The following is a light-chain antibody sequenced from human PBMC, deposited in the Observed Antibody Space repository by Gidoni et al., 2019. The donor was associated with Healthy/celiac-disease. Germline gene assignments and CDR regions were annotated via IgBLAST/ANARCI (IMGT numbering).Light chain of an antibody. CDR3: CSYAGSYTHVV. Sequence: QSALTKPRSLSGSPGQSVTISCTGTSSDVGCYNYVSWYQQHPGKAPKLMIYDVSKRPSGVPDRFSGSKSGNTASLTISGLQAEDEDDYYCCSYAGSYTHVVFGGGTKLTVL. V-gene: IGLV2-11*01. CDR1: SSDVGCYNY. CDR2: DVS. J-gene: IGLJ2*01.